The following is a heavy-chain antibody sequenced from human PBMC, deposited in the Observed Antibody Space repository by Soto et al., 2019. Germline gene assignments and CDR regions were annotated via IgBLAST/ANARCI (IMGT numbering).Heavy chain of an antibody. CDR2: IYYSGST. CDR3: ARDNYDSSGYPLS. J-gene: IGHJ5*02. CDR1: GGSISSGGYY. Sequence: SETLSLTCTVSGGSISSGGYYWSRIRQHPGKGLEWIGYIYYSGSTYYNPSLKSRVTISVDTSKNQFSLKLSSVTAADTAVYYCARDNYDSSGYPLSWGQGTLVTVSS. V-gene: IGHV4-31*03. D-gene: IGHD3-22*01.